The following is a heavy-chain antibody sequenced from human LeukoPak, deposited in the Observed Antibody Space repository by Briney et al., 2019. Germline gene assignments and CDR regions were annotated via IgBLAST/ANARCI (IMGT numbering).Heavy chain of an antibody. V-gene: IGHV4-59*01. CDR3: AREAAVGTGGFDY. CDR2: IYNSGSA. Sequence: PSETLSLTCTVYGGSISAYYWSWIRQPPGKGLEWIGYIYNSGSANYNPSLQSRVTILIDTSKKQFSLKVSSVTAADTAVYYCAREAAVGTGGFDYWGQGTLVTVSS. J-gene: IGHJ4*02. CDR1: GGSISAYY. D-gene: IGHD6-13*01.